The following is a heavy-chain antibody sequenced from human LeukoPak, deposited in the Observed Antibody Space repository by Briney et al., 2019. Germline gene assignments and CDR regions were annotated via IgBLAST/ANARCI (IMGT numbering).Heavy chain of an antibody. D-gene: IGHD3-3*01. Sequence: SVKVSCKASGFTFHTSAMQWVRQARGQRLEWIGWIVLGGGNTVYSHKFHDRVIITRDMPTSTVYMELDSLGSEDTAVYYCAAQRGASLHDFWSTRLFDPWGQGTLVTVSS. J-gene: IGHJ5*02. V-gene: IGHV1-58*02. CDR2: IVLGGGNT. CDR1: GFTFHTSA. CDR3: AAQRGASLHDFWSTRLFDP.